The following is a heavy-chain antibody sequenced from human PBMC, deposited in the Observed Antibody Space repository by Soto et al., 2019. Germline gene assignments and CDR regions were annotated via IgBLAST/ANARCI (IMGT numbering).Heavy chain of an antibody. V-gene: IGHV3-23*01. J-gene: IGHJ6*03. D-gene: IGHD3-3*01. CDR3: AKAGVVYYYYYMDV. CDR1: GFTFSSYA. Sequence: EVQLLESGGGLVQPGGSLRLSCAASGFTFSSYAMSWVRQALGKGLEWVSAISGSGGSTYYADSVKGRFTISRDNSKNTLYLQMNSLRAEDTAVYYCAKAGVVYYYYYMDVWGKGTTVTVSS. CDR2: ISGSGGST.